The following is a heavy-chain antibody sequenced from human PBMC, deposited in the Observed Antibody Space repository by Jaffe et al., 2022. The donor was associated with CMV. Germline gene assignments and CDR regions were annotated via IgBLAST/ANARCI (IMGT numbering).Heavy chain of an antibody. CDR1: GYSFTSYW. Sequence: EVQLVQSGAEVKKPGESLRISCKGSGYSFTSYWISWVRQMPGKGLEWMGRIDPSDSYTNYSPSFQGHVTISADKSISTAYLQWSSLKASDTAMYYCARSTISIAVAGTGYYMDVWGKGTTVTVSS. V-gene: IGHV5-10-1*03. CDR2: IDPSDSYT. D-gene: IGHD6-19*01. J-gene: IGHJ6*03. CDR3: ARSTISIAVAGTGYYMDV.